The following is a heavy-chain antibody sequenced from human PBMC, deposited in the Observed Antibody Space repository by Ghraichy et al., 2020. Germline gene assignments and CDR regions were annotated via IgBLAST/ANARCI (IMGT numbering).Heavy chain of an antibody. J-gene: IGHJ4*02. D-gene: IGHD4-17*01. CDR1: GGSISSSSYY. Sequence: GSLRLSCTVSGGSISSSSYYWGWIRQPPGKGLEWIGNIHYSGSTYYNPSLTSRVTISVDTSKNQFSLRLTSVTAADTAVYYCAVTHGVDYWGQGTLVTVSS. CDR3: AVTHGVDY. CDR2: IHYSGST. V-gene: IGHV4-39*01.